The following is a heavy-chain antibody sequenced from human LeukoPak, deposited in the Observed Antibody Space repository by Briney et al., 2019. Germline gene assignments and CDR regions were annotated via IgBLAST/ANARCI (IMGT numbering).Heavy chain of an antibody. CDR1: GGSISSYY. V-gene: IGHV4-59*01. J-gene: IGHJ4*02. D-gene: IGHD3-22*01. CDR3: AREKYYYSSGTI. CDR2: IYYSGST. Sequence: SETLSLTCTVSGGSISSYYWSWIRQPPGKGLEWIGYIYYSGSTNYNPSLKSRVTISVDTSKNQFSLKLSSVTAADTAVYYCAREKYYYSSGTIWGQGTLVTVSS.